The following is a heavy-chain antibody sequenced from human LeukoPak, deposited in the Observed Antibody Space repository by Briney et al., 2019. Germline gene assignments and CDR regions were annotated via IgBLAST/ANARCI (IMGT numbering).Heavy chain of an antibody. CDR1: GFTFSIYA. CDR3: AKGIYYYYMDV. V-gene: IGHV3-23*01. D-gene: IGHD3-10*01. CDR2: FSGSGGST. Sequence: GGSLRLSCAASGFTFSIYAMNWVRQAPGKGLEWVSAFSGSGGSTYYADSVKGRFTISRYNSKSTLYLQMNSLRAEDTAVYYCAKGIYYYYMDVWGKGTTVTVSS. J-gene: IGHJ6*03.